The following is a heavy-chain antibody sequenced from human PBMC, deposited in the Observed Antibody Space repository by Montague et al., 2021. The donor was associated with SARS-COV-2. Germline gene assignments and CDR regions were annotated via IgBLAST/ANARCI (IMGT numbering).Heavy chain of an antibody. J-gene: IGHJ5*02. D-gene: IGHD6-13*01. CDR2: IYHSGGT. Sequence: SETLSLTCSVSGGSISSYYWSWIRQPPGKRLEWIGHIYHSGGTNYNPSLRGRSTISLDASKNRISLKLKSVTAADTALYYCARGFSSSWYGARWFDPWGQGTLVTVSS. V-gene: IGHV4-59*01. CDR1: GGSISSYY. CDR3: ARGFSSSWYGARWFDP.